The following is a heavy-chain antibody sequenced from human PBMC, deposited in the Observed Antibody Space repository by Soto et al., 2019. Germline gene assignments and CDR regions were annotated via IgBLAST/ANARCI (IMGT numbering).Heavy chain of an antibody. J-gene: IGHJ6*02. CDR1: GGTFRTSA. CDR3: ARDKDRPQLGGNYYYILDV. D-gene: IGHD3-3*02. V-gene: IGHV1-69*12. Sequence: QVQLVQSGAEVKKPGSSVKVSCKASGGTFRTSAISWVRQAPGQGLEWVGGIMPVFRRPKYAQNFQGRVTISAGESTGTACMELSSLRSDDTAVYYCARDKDRPQLGGNYYYILDVWGQGTAVTVSS. CDR2: IMPVFRRP.